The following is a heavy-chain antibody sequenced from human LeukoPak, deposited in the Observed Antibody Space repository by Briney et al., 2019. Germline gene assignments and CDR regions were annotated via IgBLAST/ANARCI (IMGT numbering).Heavy chain of an antibody. CDR1: GFTFSNYE. CDR2: ISSSGRNI. J-gene: IGHJ4*02. CDR3: ARDLVQLWSKDY. V-gene: IGHV3-48*03. Sequence: GGSLRLSCAASGFTFSNYELNWVRQAPGKGLEWVSYISSSGRNIYYADSVKGRFTISRDNAKNSLYLQMNGLRAEDTAVYYCARDLVQLWSKDYWGQGTLVTVSS. D-gene: IGHD5-18*01.